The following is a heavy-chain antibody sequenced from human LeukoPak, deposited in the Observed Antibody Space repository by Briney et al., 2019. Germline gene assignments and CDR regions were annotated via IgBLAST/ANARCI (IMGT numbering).Heavy chain of an antibody. CDR2: ISTSSSYI. Sequence: GGSLRLSCAASGFTFSSYSMNWVRQAPGKGLEWVSSISTSSSYIYYADSVKGRFTISRDNAKNSFYLQMNRLRAEDTAVYYCAELGITMIGGVWGKGTTVTISS. CDR1: GFTFSSYS. V-gene: IGHV3-21*01. CDR3: AELGITMIGGV. D-gene: IGHD3-10*02. J-gene: IGHJ6*04.